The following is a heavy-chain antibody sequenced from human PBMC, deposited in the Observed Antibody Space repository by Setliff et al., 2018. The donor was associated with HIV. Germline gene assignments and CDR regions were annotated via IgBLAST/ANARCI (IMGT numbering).Heavy chain of an antibody. CDR2: IHTSGNT. CDR3: ARDRYAGEIDY. V-gene: IGHV4-61*02. Sequence: PSETLSLTCTVSGGSISSGSYYWSWIRQPAGKGLEWIGRIHTSGNTNYNPSLKSRVTISVDTSKNQFSLKLSSVTAADTAVYYCARDRYAGEIDYWGQGTLVTVSS. D-gene: IGHD3-10*01. CDR1: GGSISSGSYY. J-gene: IGHJ4*02.